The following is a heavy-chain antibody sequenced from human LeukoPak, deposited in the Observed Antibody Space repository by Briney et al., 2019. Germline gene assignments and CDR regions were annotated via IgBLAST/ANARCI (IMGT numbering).Heavy chain of an antibody. Sequence: GGSLRLSCAASGFTFSDYYMIWIRQAPGKGLEWVANIKQDGSEKYYVDSVKGRFTISRDNAKNSLYLQMNSLRAEDTAVYYCARVLGYSSSWYEYPTDAFDIWGQGTMVTVSS. CDR2: IKQDGSEK. D-gene: IGHD6-13*01. J-gene: IGHJ3*02. CDR3: ARVLGYSSSWYEYPTDAFDI. CDR1: GFTFSDYY. V-gene: IGHV3-7*01.